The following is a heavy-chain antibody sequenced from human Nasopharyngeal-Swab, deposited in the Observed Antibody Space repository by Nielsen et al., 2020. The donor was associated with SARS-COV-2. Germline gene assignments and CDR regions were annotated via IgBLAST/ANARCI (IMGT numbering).Heavy chain of an antibody. V-gene: IGHV3-49*04. D-gene: IGHD6-19*01. CDR3: TRETRIAVAGPLLYYYYYYMDV. CDR2: IRSKAYGGTT. Sequence: GGSRRLSCTASGFTFGDYAMRWVGQAPGKGLEGEGVIRSKAYGGTTECAASVKGRFTISRDDSKSIAYLQMNSLKTEDTAVYYCTRETRIAVAGPLLYYYYYYMDVWGKGTTVTVSS. J-gene: IGHJ6*03. CDR1: GFTFGDYA.